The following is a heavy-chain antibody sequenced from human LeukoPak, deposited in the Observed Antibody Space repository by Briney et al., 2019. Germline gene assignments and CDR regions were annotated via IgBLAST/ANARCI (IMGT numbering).Heavy chain of an antibody. V-gene: IGHV3-21*01. J-gene: IGHJ4*02. D-gene: IGHD1-26*01. CDR3: ARGLVGATRDGIDY. CDR2: ISTGSRYI. Sequence: GGSLRLSCAVSGFTFSSYDMNWVRQAPGKGLEWVSSISTGSRYIYYADSVKGRFTIFRDNAKNSLYLQMNSLRAEDTAVYYCARGLVGATRDGIDYWGQGTLVTVSS. CDR1: GFTFSSYD.